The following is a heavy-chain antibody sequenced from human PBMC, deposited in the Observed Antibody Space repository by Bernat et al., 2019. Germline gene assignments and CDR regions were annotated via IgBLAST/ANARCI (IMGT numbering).Heavy chain of an antibody. J-gene: IGHJ6*02. Sequence: QLQLQESGPGLVKPSETLSLTCTVSGGSISSSSFYWGWIRQPPGKGLEWIGSIYYSGSTYYNPSLKSRVTISVDTSKNQFSLKLSSVTAADTAVYYCARRYYYYGMDVWGQGTTVTVSS. V-gene: IGHV4-39*01. CDR1: GGSISSSSFY. CDR3: ARRYYYYGMDV. CDR2: IYYSGST.